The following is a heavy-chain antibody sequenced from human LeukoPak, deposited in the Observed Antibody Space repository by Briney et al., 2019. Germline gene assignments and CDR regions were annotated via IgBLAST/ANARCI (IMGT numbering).Heavy chain of an antibody. CDR2: IYNSGST. Sequence: SETLSLTCTVSGGSITSYYWSWIRQPPGKGLEWIAYIYNSGSTNYNPSLKSRVTISVDTSKNQFSLKLSSVTAADTAVYYCARVGGTMVPASSAFDIWGQGTMVTVSS. V-gene: IGHV4-59*01. CDR1: GGSITSYY. CDR3: ARVGGTMVPASSAFDI. D-gene: IGHD1-14*01. J-gene: IGHJ3*02.